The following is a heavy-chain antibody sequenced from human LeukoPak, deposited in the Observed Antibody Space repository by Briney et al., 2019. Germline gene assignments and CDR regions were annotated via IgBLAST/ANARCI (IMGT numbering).Heavy chain of an antibody. Sequence: GGSLRLSCAASGFTFSSYWMHWVRQAPGKGLVWVSRINSDGSSTSYADSVKGRFTISRDIAKNTLYLQMNSLRAEDTAVYYCARAPSEIGGYYPEYFRHWGQGTLVIVSS. CDR1: GFTFSSYW. V-gene: IGHV3-74*01. D-gene: IGHD3-22*01. CDR3: ARAPSEIGGYYPEYFRH. J-gene: IGHJ1*01. CDR2: INSDGSST.